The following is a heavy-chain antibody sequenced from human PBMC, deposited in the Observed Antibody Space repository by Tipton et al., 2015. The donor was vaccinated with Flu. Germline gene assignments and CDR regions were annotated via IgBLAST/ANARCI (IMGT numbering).Heavy chain of an antibody. CDR1: GGSISSGGYY. J-gene: IGHJ4*02. CDR2: IYYSGST. Sequence: TLSLTCTVSGGSISSGGYYWSWIRQHPGKGLEWIGYIYYSGSTYYNPSLKSRVTISVDTSKNQFSLKLSSVTAADTAVYYCARGRWFGELLNDYWGQGTLVPVSA. D-gene: IGHD3-10*01. CDR3: ARGRWFGELLNDY. V-gene: IGHV4-31*03.